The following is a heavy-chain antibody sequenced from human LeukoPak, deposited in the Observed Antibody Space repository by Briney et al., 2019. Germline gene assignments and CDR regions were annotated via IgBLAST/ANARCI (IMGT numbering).Heavy chain of an antibody. V-gene: IGHV3-23*01. CDR2: ISGSGGST. CDR1: GFTFSSYA. CDR3: ARGNFDNSGLVDY. J-gene: IGHJ4*02. Sequence: QPGGSLRLSCAASGFTFSSYAMSWVRQAPGKGLEWVSAISGSGGSTYYADSVKGRFTISRDNAKNSLYLQMNSLRAEDTAIYYCARGNFDNSGLVDYWGQGTLVTVSS. D-gene: IGHD3-22*01.